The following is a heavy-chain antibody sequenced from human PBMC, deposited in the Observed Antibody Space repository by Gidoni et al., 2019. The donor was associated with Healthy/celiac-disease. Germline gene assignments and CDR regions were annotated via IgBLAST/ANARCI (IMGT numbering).Heavy chain of an antibody. Sequence: QVQLVQSGAEVKKPGASVKVSCKASGYTFTSYDSHWVRQATGQGLEWMGWMNPNSGNTGYAQKFQGRVTMTRNTSISTAYMELGSLRSEDTAVYYCARGPLYGVVVTYKYYFDYWGQGTLVTVSS. CDR2: MNPNSGNT. D-gene: IGHD2-21*02. J-gene: IGHJ4*02. CDR3: ARGPLYGVVVTYKYYFDY. V-gene: IGHV1-8*01. CDR1: GYTFTSYD.